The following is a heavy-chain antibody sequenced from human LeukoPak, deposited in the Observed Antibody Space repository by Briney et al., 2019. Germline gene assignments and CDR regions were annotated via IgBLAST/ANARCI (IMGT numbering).Heavy chain of an antibody. CDR3: ARAAKGIAARWFDP. J-gene: IGHJ5*02. CDR2: MNPNSGNT. Sequence: SVKVSCKASGYTFTSYGISWVRQAPGQGLEWMGWMNPNSGNTGYAQKFQGRVTITRNTSISTAYMELSSLRSEDTAVYYCARAAKGIAARWFDPWGQGTLVTVSS. CDR1: GYTFTSYG. D-gene: IGHD6-6*01. V-gene: IGHV1-8*03.